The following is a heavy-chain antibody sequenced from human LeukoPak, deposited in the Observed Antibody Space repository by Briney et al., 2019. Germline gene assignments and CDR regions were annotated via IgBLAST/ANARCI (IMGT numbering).Heavy chain of an antibody. J-gene: IGHJ4*02. V-gene: IGHV3-21*01. D-gene: IGHD6-19*01. Sequence: PGGSLRLSCAASRFTFTNYSMNWVRQAPGKGLEWVSSISSLSNYIYYADSVKGRFTISRDNAQNSLYLQMNSLRGDDTAMYYCTRDMQGSRWYLVGSQPDWGQGTLVTVSS. CDR2: ISSLSNYI. CDR3: TRDMQGSRWYLVGSQPD. CDR1: RFTFTNYS.